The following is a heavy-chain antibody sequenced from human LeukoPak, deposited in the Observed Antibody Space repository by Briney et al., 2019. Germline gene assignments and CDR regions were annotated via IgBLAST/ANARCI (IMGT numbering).Heavy chain of an antibody. Sequence: GGSLPLSCAASGFTFSSYSMNWVRQAPGKGLEWVSSISSSSSYTYYADSVKGRFTISRDNAKNSLYLQMNSLRAEDTAVYYCASIGGRAFDIWGQGTMVTVSS. D-gene: IGHD1-26*01. J-gene: IGHJ3*02. CDR1: GFTFSSYS. CDR3: ASIGGRAFDI. CDR2: ISSSSSYT. V-gene: IGHV3-21*01.